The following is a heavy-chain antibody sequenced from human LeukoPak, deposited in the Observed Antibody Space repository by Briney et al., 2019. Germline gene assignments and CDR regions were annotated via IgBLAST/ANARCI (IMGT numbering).Heavy chain of an antibody. V-gene: IGHV3-23*01. Sequence: GGSLRLSCAASGFSFSNSGMSWVRQAPAKGLEWVAGISGGGANTHYADSVKGRFTISRDNSKNTLFLQMNSLRDEDTAIYYCSKWNGYGDYWGQGTLVTVSS. D-gene: IGHD1-1*01. CDR3: SKWNGYGDY. CDR2: ISGGGANT. CDR1: GFSFSNSG. J-gene: IGHJ4*02.